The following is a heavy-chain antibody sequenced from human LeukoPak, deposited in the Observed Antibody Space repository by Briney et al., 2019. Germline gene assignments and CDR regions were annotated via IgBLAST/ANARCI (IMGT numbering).Heavy chain of an antibody. D-gene: IGHD7-27*01. CDR2: IYYTGT. CDR1: GGSVSDYY. CDR3: ASRKLGNDY. V-gene: IGHV4-59*02. J-gene: IGHJ4*02. Sequence: SETLSLTCTVSGGSVSDYYWSWIRQSPGKGLEWIGYIYYTGTSYNSSLKSRVTISADTSKNQFSLNLSSVTAADTAVYYCASRKLGNDYWGQGTLVTVSS.